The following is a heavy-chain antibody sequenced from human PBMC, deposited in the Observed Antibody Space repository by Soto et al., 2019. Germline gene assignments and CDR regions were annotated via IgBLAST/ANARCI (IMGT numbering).Heavy chain of an antibody. CDR3: ARDPDGDYDYYAMDV. Sequence: WTWIRQHPGKGLEWIGNIYYSGSTYYNPSLKSRLTISVETSKNQFSLKLSSVTAADTAVYYCARDPDGDYDYYAMDVWGQGTTVTVSS. J-gene: IGHJ6*02. CDR2: IYYSGST. D-gene: IGHD4-17*01. V-gene: IGHV4-31*02.